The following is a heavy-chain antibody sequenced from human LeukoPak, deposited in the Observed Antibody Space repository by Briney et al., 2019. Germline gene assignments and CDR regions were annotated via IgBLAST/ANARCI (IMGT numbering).Heavy chain of an antibody. Sequence: GESLKISCKGSGYSFSSNWIGWVRQMPGKGLEWMGIISPGDSDIRYSPSFQGQVTISADKSISAAYLQWRSLKASDTAMYYCARVPSQGGDYNLDYWGQGTLVTVSS. D-gene: IGHD2-21*02. CDR3: ARVPSQGGDYNLDY. J-gene: IGHJ4*02. CDR2: ISPGDSDI. V-gene: IGHV5-51*01. CDR1: GYSFSSNW.